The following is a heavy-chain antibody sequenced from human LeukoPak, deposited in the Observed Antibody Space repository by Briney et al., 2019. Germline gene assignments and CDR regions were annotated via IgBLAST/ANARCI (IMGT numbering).Heavy chain of an antibody. D-gene: IGHD3-10*01. CDR2: IYHSGYT. CDR3: ARSSMFRGVTVDY. J-gene: IGHJ4*02. V-gene: IGHV4-39*01. Sequence: SETLSLTCTVSGGSINSSSYYWGWIRQPPGEVLEWIGSIYHSGYTYYNPSLKSRVTISVDTSKSQFSLKLSSVTAADTAVYYCARSSMFRGVTVDYWGQGTLVTVSS. CDR1: GGSINSSSYY.